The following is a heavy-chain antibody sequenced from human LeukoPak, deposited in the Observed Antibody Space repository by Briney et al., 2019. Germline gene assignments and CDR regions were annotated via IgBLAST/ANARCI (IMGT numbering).Heavy chain of an antibody. CDR1: GGSFSGYY. J-gene: IGHJ3*02. CDR3: AKSNGYGLVDI. CDR2: IFYSGST. V-gene: IGHV4-34*12. D-gene: IGHD3-10*01. Sequence: SETLSLTCAVYGGSFSGYYWGWIRQPPGKGLEWIGNIFYSGSTYYSPSLKSRVTISLDTSRNQFSLKPTSVTAADTAVYYCAKSNGYGLVDIWGQGTMVTVSS.